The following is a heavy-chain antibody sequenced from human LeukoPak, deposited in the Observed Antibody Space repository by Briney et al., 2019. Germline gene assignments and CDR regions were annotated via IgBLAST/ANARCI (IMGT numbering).Heavy chain of an antibody. CDR1: GGTFSSYA. V-gene: IGHV1-69*05. CDR3: ARDLGYCSSTSCYTGHY. CDR2: IIPIFGTA. J-gene: IGHJ4*02. D-gene: IGHD2-2*02. Sequence: SVKVSCKASGGTFSSYAISWVRQAPGQGLEWMGGIIPIFGTANYAQKFQGRVTITTDESTSTAYMELSSLRSEDTAVYYCARDLGYCSSTSCYTGHYWGQGTLVTVSS.